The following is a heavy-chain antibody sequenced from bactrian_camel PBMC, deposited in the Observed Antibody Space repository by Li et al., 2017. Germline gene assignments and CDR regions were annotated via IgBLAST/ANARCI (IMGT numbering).Heavy chain of an antibody. V-gene: IGHV3S6*01. Sequence: HVQLVESGGGSVQAGGSLRLSCAASGFTFDMYWMYWVRQAPGKERELVGSITSDGTTTYTDSVKGRVTISQDYAKNTMYLQMNSLKTEDTAVYYCALGSSRQATMTARGKGTQVTVS. J-gene: IGHJ4*01. D-gene: IGHD3*01. CDR2: ITSDGTT. CDR1: GFTFDMYW.